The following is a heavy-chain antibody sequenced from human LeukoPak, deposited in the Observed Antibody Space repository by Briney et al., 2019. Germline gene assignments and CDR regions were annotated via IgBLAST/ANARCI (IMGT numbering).Heavy chain of an antibody. CDR3: ARDKVY. Sequence: GGSLRLSCAASGFTFSSYSMNWVRQAPGKGLEWVSSISSSSSYIYYPDSVKGRFTISRDNSKNTLYLQMNSLRAEDTAVYYCARDKVYWGQGTLVTVSS. V-gene: IGHV3-21*01. CDR1: GFTFSSYS. CDR2: ISSSSSYI. J-gene: IGHJ4*02.